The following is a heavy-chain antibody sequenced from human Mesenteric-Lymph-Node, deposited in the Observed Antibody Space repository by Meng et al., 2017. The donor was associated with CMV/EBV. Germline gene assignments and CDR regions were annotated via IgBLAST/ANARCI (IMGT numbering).Heavy chain of an antibody. CDR2: INPNSGGT. Sequence: ASVKVSCKASGYTFPGYYMHWVRQAPGQGLEWMGWINPNSGGTNYAQKFQGRVTMTRDTSISTAYMELSRLRSDDTAVYYCARDKWIQLWNDYYYYGMDVWGQGTTVTVSS. V-gene: IGHV1-2*02. D-gene: IGHD5-18*01. CDR3: ARDKWIQLWNDYYYYGMDV. CDR1: GYTFPGYY. J-gene: IGHJ6*02.